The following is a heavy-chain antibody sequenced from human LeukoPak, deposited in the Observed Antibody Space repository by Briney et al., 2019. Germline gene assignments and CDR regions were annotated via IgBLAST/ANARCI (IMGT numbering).Heavy chain of an antibody. CDR1: GFILSSYW. Sequence: GGSLRLSCAASGFILSSYWMSWVRQAPGKGLEWVAIINSGGSVTYYADSVRGRFTISRDNAKNSLYLQMNSLRDEDTAVYYCVRDNDDYKDDDFVYAFDIWGQGTMVTVSS. V-gene: IGHV3-48*02. J-gene: IGHJ3*02. D-gene: IGHD4-17*01. CDR3: VRDNDDYKDDDFVYAFDI. CDR2: INSGGSVT.